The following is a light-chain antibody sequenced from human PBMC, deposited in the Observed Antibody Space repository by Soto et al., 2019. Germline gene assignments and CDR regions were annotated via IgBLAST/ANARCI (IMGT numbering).Light chain of an antibody. V-gene: IGLV1-44*01. J-gene: IGLJ1*01. Sequence: QSALTQPPSASRTPGQRVTISCSGSSSNIGSNTVNWYQQLPGTAPKLLIYSNNQRPSGVPDRFSGSKSGTSASLAISGLKSEDEADYYCAAWDDSLNGYVFGTGTKVTVL. CDR2: SNN. CDR3: AAWDDSLNGYV. CDR1: SSNIGSNT.